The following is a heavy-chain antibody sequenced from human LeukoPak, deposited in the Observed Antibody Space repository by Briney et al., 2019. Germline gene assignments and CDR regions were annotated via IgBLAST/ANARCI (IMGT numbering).Heavy chain of an antibody. J-gene: IGHJ4*02. V-gene: IGHV4-59*08. CDR3: VRHDNGYFHY. Sequence: SETLTLSCTASGDSINGYYRSWVRQPPGRGLEWIGYIYYSGSSRYNPSLESRLTLSVATSKNQFSLNLNSVTAADTAVYYCVRHDNGYFHYWGQGTLVTVSS. CDR2: IYYSGSS. D-gene: IGHD2-8*01. CDR1: GDSINGYY.